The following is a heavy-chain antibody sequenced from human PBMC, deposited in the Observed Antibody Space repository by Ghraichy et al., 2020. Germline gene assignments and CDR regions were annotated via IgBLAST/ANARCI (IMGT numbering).Heavy chain of an antibody. D-gene: IGHD3-10*01. CDR1: GGSFSGYY. J-gene: IGHJ4*02. V-gene: IGHV4-34*01. Sequence: SETLSLTCAVYGGSFSGYYWSWIRQPPGKGLEWIGEINHSGSTNYNPSLKSRVTISVDTSKNQFSLKLSSVTAADTAVYYCARGRVSLRRGSGSYYPPVHYYFDYWGQGTLVTVSS. CDR2: INHSGST. CDR3: ARGRVSLRRGSGSYYPPVHYYFDY.